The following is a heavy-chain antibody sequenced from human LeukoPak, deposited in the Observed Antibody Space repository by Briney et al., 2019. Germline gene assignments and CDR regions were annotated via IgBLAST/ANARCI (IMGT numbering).Heavy chain of an antibody. J-gene: IGHJ4*02. CDR1: GFTFSSYW. Sequence: AGGSLRLSCAASGFTFSSYWMYWVRQAPGKGLVWVSRINTGGSSTTYADSVKGRFTISRDNAKNTLYLQMNSLRAEDTAVCYCARVVGASPPTYFDYWGQGTLVTVSS. CDR3: ARVVGASPPTYFDY. CDR2: INTGGSST. V-gene: IGHV3-74*01. D-gene: IGHD1-26*01.